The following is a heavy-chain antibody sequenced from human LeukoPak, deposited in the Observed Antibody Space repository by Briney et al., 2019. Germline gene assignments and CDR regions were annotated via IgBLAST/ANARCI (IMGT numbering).Heavy chain of an antibody. Sequence: GGSLRLSCAASGFTFSSYAMSWVRQAPGKGLEWVSVIYSGGSTHYADSVKGRFTISRDNSKSTLYLQMNSLRAEDTAVYYCAKDRYSGLNTIDYWGQGTLVTVSS. CDR1: GFTFSSYA. J-gene: IGHJ4*02. CDR2: IYSGGST. D-gene: IGHD6-13*01. CDR3: AKDRYSGLNTIDY. V-gene: IGHV3-66*01.